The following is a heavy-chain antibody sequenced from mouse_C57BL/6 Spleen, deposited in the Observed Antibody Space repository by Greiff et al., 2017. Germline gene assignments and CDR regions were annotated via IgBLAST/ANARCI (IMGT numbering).Heavy chain of an antibody. CDR3: ARYDEDFDY. J-gene: IGHJ2*01. D-gene: IGHD2-12*01. Sequence: QVQLKESGAELAKPGASVKLSCKASGYTFTSYWMHWVKQRPGQGLEWIGYINPSSGYTKYNQKFKDKATLTADKSSSTVYMQLCSLTYVDSAVYYCARYDEDFDYWGQGTTLTVSA. CDR1: GYTFTSYW. CDR2: INPSSGYT. V-gene: IGHV1-7*01.